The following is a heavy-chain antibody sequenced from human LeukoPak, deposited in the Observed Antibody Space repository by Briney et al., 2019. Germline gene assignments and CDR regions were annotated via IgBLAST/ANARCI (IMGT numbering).Heavy chain of an antibody. CDR2: ISGSGGST. Sequence: PGGSLRLSCAASGFTFSSYAMSWVRQAPGKGLEWVSAISGSGGSTYYADSVKGRFTIARDNSKNTLYLQMNSLRAEDTAVYYCAKEGTRYDSSGWKSYWGQGTLVTVSS. J-gene: IGHJ4*02. V-gene: IGHV3-23*01. CDR3: AKEGTRYDSSGWKSY. CDR1: GFTFSSYA. D-gene: IGHD3-22*01.